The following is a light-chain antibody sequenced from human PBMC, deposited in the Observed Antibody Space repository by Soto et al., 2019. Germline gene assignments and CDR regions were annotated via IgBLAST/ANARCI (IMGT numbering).Light chain of an antibody. Sequence: EIVMTQSPATPSVSPGERATLSCRASQSVSSTLAWYQQKPGQAPRLLIYGASTRATGIPARFSGSGSGTEFTLTISSLQSEDFAVYYCQQYNNWPKTFGQGTKV. CDR2: GAS. J-gene: IGKJ1*01. CDR1: QSVSST. CDR3: QQYNNWPKT. V-gene: IGKV3-15*01.